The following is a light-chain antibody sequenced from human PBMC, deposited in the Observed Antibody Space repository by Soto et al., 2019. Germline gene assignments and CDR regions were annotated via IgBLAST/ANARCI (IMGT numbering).Light chain of an antibody. Sequence: QSVLTQPASVSGSPGQSITISCTGTSSDVGAYNYVSWYQQHPGRAPKLMIYDVSHRPSGVSNRFSASKSGNTASLTISGLQSEDEADYYCSSHTSISTYVFGTGTKVTVL. J-gene: IGLJ1*01. CDR2: DVS. CDR3: SSHTSISTYV. V-gene: IGLV2-14*01. CDR1: SSDVGAYNY.